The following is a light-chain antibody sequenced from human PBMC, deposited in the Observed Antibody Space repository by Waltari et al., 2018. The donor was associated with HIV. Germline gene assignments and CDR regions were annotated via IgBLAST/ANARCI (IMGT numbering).Light chain of an antibody. CDR2: DAS. J-gene: IGKJ4*01. CDR3: QQRTNWPPLT. Sequence: EIVLTQSPATLSLSPGERATLSCRASQSVSSSLTWYQQKPGQAPRLLIYDASNRATGIPARFSGSWSGTDFTLTISSLEPEDFAVYYCQQRTNWPPLTFGGGTKVEIK. V-gene: IGKV3-11*01. CDR1: QSVSSS.